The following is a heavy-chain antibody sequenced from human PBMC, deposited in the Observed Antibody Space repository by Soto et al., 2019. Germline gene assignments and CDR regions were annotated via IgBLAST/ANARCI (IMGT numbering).Heavy chain of an antibody. CDR3: ARAVVPAASDYYYGMDV. CDR2: IIPIFGTA. D-gene: IGHD2-2*01. Sequence: QVQLVQSGAEVKKPGSSVKVSCKASGGTFSSYAISWVRQAPGQGLEWMGGIIPIFGTANYAQKFQGRVTITADESTSTAYMELSSLRSEDTAVYYCARAVVPAASDYYYGMDVWGQGTTVTVAS. CDR1: GGTFSSYA. J-gene: IGHJ6*02. V-gene: IGHV1-69*01.